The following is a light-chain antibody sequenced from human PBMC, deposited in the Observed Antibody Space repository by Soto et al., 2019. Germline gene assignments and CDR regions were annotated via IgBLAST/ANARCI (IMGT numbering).Light chain of an antibody. V-gene: IGLV2-14*01. CDR1: SSDVGGYKY. J-gene: IGLJ1*01. Sequence: QSVLTQPASATGSPGQALTISCTGTSSDVGGYKYVSWYQQYPGKAPKLMMYEVSNRTSGVSNRFSGSKSGNTASLTISGLQAEDEADYYCSSYTSSSPCVFGTGTKVTVL. CDR3: SSYTSSSPCV. CDR2: EVS.